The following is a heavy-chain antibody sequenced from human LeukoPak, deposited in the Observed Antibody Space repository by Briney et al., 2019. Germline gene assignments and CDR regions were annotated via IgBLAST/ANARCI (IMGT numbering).Heavy chain of an antibody. CDR1: GGTFSSYA. J-gene: IGHJ5*02. Sequence: SVKVSCKASGGTFSSYAISWVRQAPGQGLEWMGGIIPILGIANYAQKFQGRVTITADKSTSTAYMELSSLRSEDTAVYYCARDGRGYSGYDGEVFWFDPWGQGTLVTVSS. CDR3: ARDGRGYSGYDGEVFWFDP. D-gene: IGHD5-12*01. V-gene: IGHV1-69*10. CDR2: IIPILGIA.